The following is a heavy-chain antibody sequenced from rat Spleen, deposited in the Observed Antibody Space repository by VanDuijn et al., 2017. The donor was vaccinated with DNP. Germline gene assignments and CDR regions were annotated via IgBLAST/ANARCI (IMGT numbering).Heavy chain of an antibody. J-gene: IGHJ2*01. D-gene: IGHD1-1*01. CDR1: GLNFSDYW. Sequence: EVKLVESGGVLVQPGRSLKLSCAASGLNFSDYWMGWVRQAPGKGLEWIGEINMVGNTINYTPSLKDKFTITRDNAQNTLYLQMSKLGSEDTAIYYCARANSGDPFDNWGQGVMVTVSS. CDR3: ARANSGDPFDN. CDR2: INMVGNTI. V-gene: IGHV4-2*01.